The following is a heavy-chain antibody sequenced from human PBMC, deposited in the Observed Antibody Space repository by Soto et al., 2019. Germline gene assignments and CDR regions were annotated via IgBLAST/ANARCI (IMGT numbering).Heavy chain of an antibody. Sequence: EVQLVETGGGLLQPGGSLRLSCAASGFTVSSNYMSWVRQAPGKGLEWVSVIYSGGSTYYADSVKGRFTISRDNSKNTLYLQMNSLRAEDTAVYYCARDYGGNSGFDYWGQGTLVTVSS. CDR3: ARDYGGNSGFDY. D-gene: IGHD4-17*01. J-gene: IGHJ4*02. CDR2: IYSGGST. CDR1: GFTVSSNY. V-gene: IGHV3-53*02.